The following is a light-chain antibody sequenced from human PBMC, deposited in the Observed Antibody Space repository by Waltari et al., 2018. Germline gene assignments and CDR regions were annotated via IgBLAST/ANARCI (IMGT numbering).Light chain of an antibody. J-gene: IGKJ1*01. CDR2: AAS. V-gene: IGKV1-39*01. CDR1: QTVTTF. Sequence: DIQMTQSPSSLSASVGDRVSITCRASQTVTTFLNWHQQKPGKAPQVLIFAASNLHSGVPSRFSGSGSGTEFTLTISSLQTEDFVTYFCQQSYSNPWTFGQGTKVEIK. CDR3: QQSYSNPWT.